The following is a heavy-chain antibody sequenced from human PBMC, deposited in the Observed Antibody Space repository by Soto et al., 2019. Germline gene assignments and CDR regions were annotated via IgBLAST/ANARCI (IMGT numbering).Heavy chain of an antibody. V-gene: IGHV4-31*03. CDR1: GGSISSGGYY. D-gene: IGHD3-10*01. CDR3: ARHYMVRGVMVAFDI. Sequence: SETLSLTCTVSGGSISSGGYYWSWIRQHPGKGLEWIGYIYYSGSTYYNPSLKSRVTISVDTSKNQFSLKLSSVTAADTAVYYCARHYMVRGVMVAFDIWGQGTMVT. CDR2: IYYSGST. J-gene: IGHJ3*02.